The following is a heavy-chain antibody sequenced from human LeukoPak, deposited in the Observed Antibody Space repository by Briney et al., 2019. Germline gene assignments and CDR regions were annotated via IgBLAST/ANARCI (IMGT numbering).Heavy chain of an antibody. CDR3: ARGFRGDNFDY. V-gene: IGHV4-38-2*01. D-gene: IGHD7-27*01. J-gene: IGHJ4*02. CDR1: GYSISSAFY. Sequence: PSETLSLTCAVSGYSISSAFYWGWIRQPPGKGREWIGTIHYSGSTSYNPSLKSRVTISVDTSKNQFSLKLRSVTAADTAVYYCARGFRGDNFDYWGQGTLVTVSS. CDR2: IHYSGST.